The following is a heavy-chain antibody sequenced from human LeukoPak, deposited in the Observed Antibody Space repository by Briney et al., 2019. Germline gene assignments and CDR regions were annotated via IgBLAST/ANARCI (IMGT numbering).Heavy chain of an antibody. CDR2: IYYGGST. Sequence: SETLSLTCTVSGGSISSYYWSWIRQPPGKGLEWIGYIYYGGSTNYNPSLKSRVTISVDTSRNQFSLKLSSVTAADTAVYYCARDRGSSGWYRGFDYWGQGTLVTVSS. J-gene: IGHJ4*02. V-gene: IGHV4-59*01. CDR3: ARDRGSSGWYRGFDY. D-gene: IGHD6-19*01. CDR1: GGSISSYY.